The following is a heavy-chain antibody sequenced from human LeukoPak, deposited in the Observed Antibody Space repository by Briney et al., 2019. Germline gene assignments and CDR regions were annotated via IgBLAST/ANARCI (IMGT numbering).Heavy chain of an antibody. V-gene: IGHV3-23*01. CDR2: ISGSGGRT. J-gene: IGHJ4*02. D-gene: IGHD3-16*01. CDR3: AKDRDGGVTTRPKGFDY. Sequence: GGSLRLSCAASGFTFSSYAMSWVRQAPGKGLEWVSGISGSGGRTYYADSVKGRFTISRDNSKNTLSLQLNSLRGEDTAVHYCAKDRDGGVTTRPKGFDYWGQGTLVTVSS. CDR1: GFTFSSYA.